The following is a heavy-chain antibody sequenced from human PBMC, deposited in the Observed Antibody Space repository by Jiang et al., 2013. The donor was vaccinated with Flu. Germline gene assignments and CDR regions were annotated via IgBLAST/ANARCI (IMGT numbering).Heavy chain of an antibody. CDR2: IYYSGST. D-gene: IGHD6-19*01. CDR3: ARHSPPSGWFNWFDP. J-gene: IGHJ5*02. V-gene: IGHV4-39*01. CDR1: GGSISSSSYY. Sequence: GPGLVKPSETLSLTCTVSGGSISSSSYYWGWIRQPPGKGLEWIGSIYYSGSTYYNPSLKSRVTISVDTSKNQFSLKLSSVTAADTAVYYCARHSPPSGWFNWFDPWGQGTLVTVSS.